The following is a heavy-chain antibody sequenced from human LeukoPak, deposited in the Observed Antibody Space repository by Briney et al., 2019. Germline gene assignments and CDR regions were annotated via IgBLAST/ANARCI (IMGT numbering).Heavy chain of an antibody. Sequence: ASVKVSCKASGYTFTGDYMHWVRQAPGQGLERMGWINPNSGGTNYAQKFQDRVTMTMDTTISTAYMELSRLRSDDTAVYYCARELGYCSSTSCYRGAFDIWGQGTMVTVSS. J-gene: IGHJ3*02. CDR1: GYTFTGDY. V-gene: IGHV1-2*02. D-gene: IGHD2-2*01. CDR3: ARELGYCSSTSCYRGAFDI. CDR2: INPNSGGT.